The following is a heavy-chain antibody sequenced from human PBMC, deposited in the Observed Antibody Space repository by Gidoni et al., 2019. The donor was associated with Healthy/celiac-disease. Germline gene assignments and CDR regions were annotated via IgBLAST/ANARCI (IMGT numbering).Heavy chain of an antibody. CDR1: GSTFTSYA. CDR2: INAGNGNT. CDR3: ARAYYYDSSGYYFDY. J-gene: IGHJ4*02. Sequence: QVQLVQSGAEVKKPGASVKVSCKASGSTFTSYAMHWVRQAPGQRLEWMGWINAGNGNTKYSQKFQGRVTITRDTSASTAYMELSSLRSEDTAVYYCARAYYYDSSGYYFDYWGQGTLVTVSS. V-gene: IGHV1-3*01. D-gene: IGHD3-22*01.